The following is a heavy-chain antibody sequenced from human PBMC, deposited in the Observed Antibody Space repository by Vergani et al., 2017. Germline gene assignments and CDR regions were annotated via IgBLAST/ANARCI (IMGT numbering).Heavy chain of an antibody. Sequence: QITLKESGPTLVKPTQTLTLTCTFSGFSLSTSGVGVGWIRQPPGKALEWLALIYWDDDKRYSPSLKSRLTITKDTSKNQVVLTMTNMDPVDTATYYCAHRIGGGSSWYVSGFDPGGQGTLVTVSS. CDR1: GFSLSTSGVG. CDR2: IYWDDDK. CDR3: AHRIGGGSSWYVSGFDP. J-gene: IGHJ5*02. V-gene: IGHV2-5*02. D-gene: IGHD6-13*01.